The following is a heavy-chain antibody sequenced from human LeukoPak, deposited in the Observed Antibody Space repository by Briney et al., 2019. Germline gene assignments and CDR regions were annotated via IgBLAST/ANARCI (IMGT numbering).Heavy chain of an antibody. V-gene: IGHV1-46*03. J-gene: IGHJ4*02. Sequence: ASVKVSCKASRYTFTSYYMHWVRQAPGQGLEWMGIINPSGGSTSYAQKFQGRVTMTRDTSTSTVYMELSSLRSEDTAVYYCASSSDIVVVPAAIGYWGQGTLVTVSP. D-gene: IGHD2-2*01. CDR3: ASSSDIVVVPAAIGY. CDR1: RYTFTSYY. CDR2: INPSGGST.